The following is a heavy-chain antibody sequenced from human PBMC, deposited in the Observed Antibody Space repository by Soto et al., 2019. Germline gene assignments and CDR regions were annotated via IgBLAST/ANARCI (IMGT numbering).Heavy chain of an antibody. D-gene: IGHD3-3*01. V-gene: IGHV3-74*01. Sequence: PGGSLRLSCAASGFTFSVYWMHWVRQGPEKGLMWVSRINNEGSDAVYADSVKGRFTISRDNTKNTLYLQMNSLRVEDTAVYYCARDPLYYGAGLDDWGQGTPVTVSS. CDR3: ARDPLYYGAGLDD. CDR2: INNEGSDA. CDR1: GFTFSVYW. J-gene: IGHJ4*02.